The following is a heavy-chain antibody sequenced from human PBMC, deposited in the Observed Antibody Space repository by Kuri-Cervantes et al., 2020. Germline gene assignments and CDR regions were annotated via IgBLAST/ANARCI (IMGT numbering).Heavy chain of an antibody. Sequence: GESLKISCAASGFTFSSYSMNWVRQAPGKGLEWVSSISSSSSYIYYADSVKGRFTISRDNAKNSLYLQMNSLRAEDTAVYYCARDSPSGWYQVDAFDIWGQGTMVTVSS. V-gene: IGHV3-21*01. CDR3: ARDSPSGWYQVDAFDI. CDR1: GFTFSSYS. CDR2: ISSSSSYI. J-gene: IGHJ3*02. D-gene: IGHD6-19*01.